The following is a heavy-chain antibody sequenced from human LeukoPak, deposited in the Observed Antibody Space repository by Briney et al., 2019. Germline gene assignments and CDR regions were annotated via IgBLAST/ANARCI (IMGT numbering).Heavy chain of an antibody. CDR3: AKGGSSYYCGGDCSRTRSAFDI. CDR2: IRYDGSNK. V-gene: IGHV3-30*02. J-gene: IGHJ3*02. D-gene: IGHD2-21*01. CDR1: GFTFSSYG. Sequence: GGSLRLSCAASGFTFSSYGMHWVRQAPGKGLEWVAFIRYDGSNKYYADSVKGRFTISRDNSKNTLYLQMNSLRAEDTAVYYCAKGGSSYYCGGDCSRTRSAFDIWGQGTMVTVSS.